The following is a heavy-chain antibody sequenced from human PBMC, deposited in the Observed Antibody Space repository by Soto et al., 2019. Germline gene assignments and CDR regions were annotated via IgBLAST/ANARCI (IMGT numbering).Heavy chain of an antibody. CDR3: AKDIAGGGYCSSTSCYAFDI. V-gene: IGHV3-23*01. D-gene: IGHD2-2*01. Sequence: GSLRLSCAASGFTFSSYAMSWVRQAPGKGLEWVSAISGSGGSTYYADSVKGRFTISRDNSKNTLYLQMNSLRAEDTAVYYCAKDIAGGGYCSSTSCYAFDIWGQGTMVTVSS. J-gene: IGHJ3*02. CDR1: GFTFSSYA. CDR2: ISGSGGST.